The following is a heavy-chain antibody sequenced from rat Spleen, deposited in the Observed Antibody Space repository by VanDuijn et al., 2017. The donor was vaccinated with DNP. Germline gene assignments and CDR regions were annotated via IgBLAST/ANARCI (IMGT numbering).Heavy chain of an antibody. Sequence: EVQLQESGPGLVKPSQSLSLTCSVTGYSITSSYRWNWIRKFPGNKLEWMGYINSAGSTNYNPSLKSRISITRDTSKNQFFLQVNSVTTEDTATYYCARGNSGYGPYYFDYWGQGVMVTVSS. CDR2: INSAGST. V-gene: IGHV3-3*01. J-gene: IGHJ2*01. CDR1: GYSITSSYR. CDR3: ARGNSGYGPYYFDY. D-gene: IGHD4-3*01.